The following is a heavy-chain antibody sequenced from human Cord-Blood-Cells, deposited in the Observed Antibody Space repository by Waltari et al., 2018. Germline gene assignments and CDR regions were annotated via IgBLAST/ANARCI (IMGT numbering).Heavy chain of an antibody. J-gene: IGHJ6*02. Sequence: QVQLVESGGGVVQPGRSLRLSCDASGFPSSSYALHWVRPAPGKGLEWVAVISYDGSNKYDADSVKGRFTISRDNSKNTLYLQMNSLRAEDTAVYYCARVELELSYYGMDVWGQGTTVTVSS. CDR1: GFPSSSYA. CDR2: ISYDGSNK. CDR3: ARVELELSYYGMDV. D-gene: IGHD1-7*01. V-gene: IGHV3-30-3*01.